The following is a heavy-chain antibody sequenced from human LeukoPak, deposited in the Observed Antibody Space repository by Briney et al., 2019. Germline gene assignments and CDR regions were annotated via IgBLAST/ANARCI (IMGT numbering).Heavy chain of an antibody. J-gene: IGHJ4*02. CDR2: ISTSGGST. V-gene: IGHV3-23*01. CDR3: AKGGVVVTAPLGY. CDR1: GFTFSSYA. D-gene: IGHD2-21*02. Sequence: GGSLRLSCAASGFTFSSYAMHWVRQAPGKGLEWVSSISTSGGSTYYADSVKGRFTISRDNSKNTLYLQMNSLRAEDTAVYYCAKGGVVVTAPLGYWGQGTLVTVSS.